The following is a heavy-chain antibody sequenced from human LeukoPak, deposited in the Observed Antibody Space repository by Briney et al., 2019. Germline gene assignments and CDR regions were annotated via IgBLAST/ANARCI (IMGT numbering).Heavy chain of an antibody. CDR3: ARDRYYDSSDYYGMDV. CDR1: GFTFNSYA. V-gene: IGHV3-30*04. J-gene: IGHJ6*02. Sequence: GGSLRLSCAASGFTFNSYAMHWVRQAPGKGLEWVAVISYDGSNKYYADSVKGRFTISRDNSKNTLYLQMNSLRAEDTAVYYCARDRYYDSSDYYGMDVWGQGTTVTVSS. CDR2: ISYDGSNK. D-gene: IGHD3-22*01.